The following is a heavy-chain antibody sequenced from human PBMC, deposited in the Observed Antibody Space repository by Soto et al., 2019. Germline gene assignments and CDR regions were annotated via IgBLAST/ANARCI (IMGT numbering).Heavy chain of an antibody. V-gene: IGHV3-23*01. CDR2: FRTGGDDGTT. D-gene: IGHD3-10*01. J-gene: IGHJ4*02. CDR3: AKKVNSGPGSQYFDY. Sequence: GGSLRLSCAASGFTFSSYSMSWVRQAPGKGLEWVSGFRTGGDDGTTYYADSVKGRFTISRGNSKNTLFLQMNSLRAEDTAIYYCAKKVNSGPGSQYFDYWGQGTLVTVSS. CDR1: GFTFSSYS.